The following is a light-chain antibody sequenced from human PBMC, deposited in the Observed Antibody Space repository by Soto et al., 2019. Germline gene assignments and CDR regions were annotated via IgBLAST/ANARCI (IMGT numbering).Light chain of an antibody. CDR3: QQRSNWIT. J-gene: IGKJ5*01. V-gene: IGKV3-11*01. CDR2: DAS. Sequence: EIVLTQSPATLSLSPGARAPLSCRASQSVSSHLAWYQQKPGQAPRLLIYDASNRATGIPARFSGSGSGTDFTLTISSLEPEDFAVYYCQQRSNWITFGQGTRLEI. CDR1: QSVSSH.